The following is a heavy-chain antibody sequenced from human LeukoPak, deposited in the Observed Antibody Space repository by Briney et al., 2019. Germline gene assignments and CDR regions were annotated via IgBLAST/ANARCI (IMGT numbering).Heavy chain of an antibody. CDR3: ARGGNHPFDY. V-gene: IGHV3-74*01. Sequence: PGGSLRLSCAASGLTFSSHWMHWVRQAPGKGLVWVSRITNDGSSTTYADSVKGRFTMSRDNAKSTLYLQMSSLRAEDTAVYYCARGGNHPFDYWGQGTLVTVSS. D-gene: IGHD1-14*01. CDR2: ITNDGSST. J-gene: IGHJ4*02. CDR1: GLTFSSHW.